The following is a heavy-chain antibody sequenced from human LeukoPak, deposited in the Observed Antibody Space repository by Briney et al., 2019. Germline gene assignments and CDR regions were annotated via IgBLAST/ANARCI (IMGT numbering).Heavy chain of an antibody. CDR3: ATTIRDSPWDY. CDR1: GFTLSTYW. J-gene: IGHJ4*02. D-gene: IGHD5-12*01. CDR2: IKQDGSIK. Sequence: GRSLRLSCAASGFTLSTYWMSWVRQAPGKGLEWVANIKQDGSIKYYVDSVKGRFTISRDNAKNSLYLQLNSLRAGDTAVYYCATTIRDSPWDYWGQGTLVTVSS. V-gene: IGHV3-7*01.